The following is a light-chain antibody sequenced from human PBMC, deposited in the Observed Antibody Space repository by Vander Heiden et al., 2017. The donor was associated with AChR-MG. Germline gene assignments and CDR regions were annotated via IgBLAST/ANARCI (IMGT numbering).Light chain of an antibody. CDR1: RLGDKH. CDR3: QAWGGSPL. V-gene: IGLV3-1*01. CDR2: QDK. J-gene: IGLJ2*01. Sequence: SFELTQPPSATVSPGETATIACSGDRLGDKHASWYQQRPGQSPLLVMYQDKKRPSGIPERFSGSNSGNTATLTIIGTQPMDEADYYCQAWGGSPLFGGGTKLTVL.